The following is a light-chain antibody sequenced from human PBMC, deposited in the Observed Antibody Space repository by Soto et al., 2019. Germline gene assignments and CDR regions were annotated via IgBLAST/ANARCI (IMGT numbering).Light chain of an antibody. Sequence: QSALTQPASVSGSPGQSITISCTGNRSDVGGYNYVSWYQQHPGKAPKLIIYDVSNRPSGVSNCFSGSKSGNTASLTISGLQAEDEADYYCSSYPSSRTYVFGTGTKLTVL. V-gene: IGLV2-14*01. J-gene: IGLJ1*01. CDR2: DVS. CDR3: SSYPSSRTYV. CDR1: RSDVGGYNY.